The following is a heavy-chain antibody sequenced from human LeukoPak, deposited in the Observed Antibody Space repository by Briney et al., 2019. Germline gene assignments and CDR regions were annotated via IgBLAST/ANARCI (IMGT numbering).Heavy chain of an antibody. CDR3: ARERGTYYYGSGHAFDI. J-gene: IGHJ3*02. CDR1: GFTFSSYG. CDR2: ISYDGSNK. Sequence: GGSLRLSCAASGFTFSSYGMHWVRQAPGKGLEWVAVISYDGSNKYYADSVKGRFTISRDNSKNTLYLQMNSLRTEDTAVYYCARERGTYYYGSGHAFDIWGQGTMVTVSS. V-gene: IGHV3-30*03. D-gene: IGHD3-10*01.